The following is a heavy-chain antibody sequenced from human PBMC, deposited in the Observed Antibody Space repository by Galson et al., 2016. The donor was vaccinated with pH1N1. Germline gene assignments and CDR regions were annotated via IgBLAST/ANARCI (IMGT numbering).Heavy chain of an antibody. Sequence: SVKVSCKAYDYTFTSYAITWVRQAPGQGLEWMGSISGYNGNANYAQKFKDRVTITADISTSTAYVELTSLTSEDTAVYYCARDHSTLAGSYSFGSYFDLWGQGTLVSVSS. CDR2: ISGYNGNA. CDR1: DYTFTSYA. J-gene: IGHJ4*02. D-gene: IGHD3-10*01. V-gene: IGHV1-18*01. CDR3: ARDHSTLAGSYSFGSYFDL.